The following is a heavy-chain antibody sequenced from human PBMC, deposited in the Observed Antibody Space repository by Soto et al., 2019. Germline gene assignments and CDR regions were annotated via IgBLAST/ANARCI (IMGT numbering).Heavy chain of an antibody. V-gene: IGHV2-5*01. J-gene: IGHJ6*03. CDR2: LSLYDDR. CDR1: VFSLRTSGGG. D-gene: IGHD1-1*01. CDR3: AHYTTNSYSVA. Sequence: QITLKESRPTLVEPTQTLTLTCTFSVFSLRTSGGGVGWVRQHPGNALKWLSLLSLYDDRRYNPSLNNRLTSTKDNSTNQVVLTMTNLGPVDTGTYSGAHYTTNSYSVACGTGTTVTVSS.